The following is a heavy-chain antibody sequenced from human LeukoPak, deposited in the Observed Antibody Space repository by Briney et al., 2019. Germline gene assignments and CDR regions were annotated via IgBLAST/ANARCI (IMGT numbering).Heavy chain of an antibody. V-gene: IGHV3-74*01. Sequence: LPGVSLTLSCAASGFTFNKNWMLWVPQAQGKGLEGVSQINTDGTVTTYADSVKGRFTVSKDNADNTMFLQMNSVRDEDKAVYCWGTKQWLDPQPDSWGQGTPVTVSS. CDR1: GFTFNKNW. D-gene: IGHD6-19*01. CDR3: GTKQWLDPQPDS. CDR2: INTDGTVT. J-gene: IGHJ4*02.